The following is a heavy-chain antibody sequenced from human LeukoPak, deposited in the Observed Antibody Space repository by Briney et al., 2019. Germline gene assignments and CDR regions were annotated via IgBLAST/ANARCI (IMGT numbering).Heavy chain of an antibody. Sequence: PSETLSLTCTVSGGSLSSDSYHWGWIRQPPGKGLEWIGSLRYSGDTYYNPSLKSRVTISGDMSKNQFSLRLTSVTAADTAVYYCASDNYWGQGTLVTVSS. D-gene: IGHD3-9*01. CDR1: GGSLSSDSYH. V-gene: IGHV4-39*01. J-gene: IGHJ4*02. CDR2: LRYSGDT. CDR3: ASDNY.